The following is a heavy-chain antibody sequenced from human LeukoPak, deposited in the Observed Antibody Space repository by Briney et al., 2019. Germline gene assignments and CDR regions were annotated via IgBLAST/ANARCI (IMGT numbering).Heavy chain of an antibody. CDR3: AKETYYYDSSGYFGYYGMDV. Sequence: GGSLRLSCAASGFTFSSYAMSWVRQAPGKGLEWVSAISGSGGSTYYADSVKGRFTISRDNSKNTLYLQMNSLRAEDTAVYYCAKETYYYDSSGYFGYYGMDVWGQGTTVTVSS. CDR2: ISGSGGST. CDR1: GFTFSSYA. D-gene: IGHD3-22*01. V-gene: IGHV3-23*01. J-gene: IGHJ6*02.